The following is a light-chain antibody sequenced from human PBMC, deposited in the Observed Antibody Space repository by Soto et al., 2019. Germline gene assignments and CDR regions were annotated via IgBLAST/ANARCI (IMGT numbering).Light chain of an antibody. CDR1: NSDVGGYNY. CDR3: SSFAGSYTHV. Sequence: ARTQPRAVSGSPGQTVTFTCTGTNSDVGGYNYVSWYQQHPDKAPKLIIYDVSKRPSGVPDRFSGSKSGNTASLTISGLQAEDEADYFCSSFAGSYTHVFGTGTKVTVL. CDR2: DVS. V-gene: IGLV2-11*01. J-gene: IGLJ1*01.